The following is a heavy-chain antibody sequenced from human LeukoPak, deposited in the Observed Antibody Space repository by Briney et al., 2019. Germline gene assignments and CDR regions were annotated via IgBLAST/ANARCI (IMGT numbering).Heavy chain of an antibody. CDR1: RGTFSSYA. J-gene: IGHJ4*02. D-gene: IGHD5-18*01. Sequence: ASVKVSCKASRGTFSSYAISWVRQAPGQGLEWMGRIIPVLGIANYAQKFQGRVTITADKSTSTAYMELSSLRSEDTAVYYCARDPGYSYVGYFDYWGQGTLVTVSS. CDR3: ARDPGYSYVGYFDY. V-gene: IGHV1-69*04. CDR2: IIPVLGIA.